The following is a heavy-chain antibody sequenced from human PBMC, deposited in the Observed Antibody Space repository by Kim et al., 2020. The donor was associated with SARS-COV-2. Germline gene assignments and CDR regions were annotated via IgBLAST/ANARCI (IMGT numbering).Heavy chain of an antibody. Sequence: GRFTISRDKSKNTLYLQMNSLRAEDTAVYYCAKVPLMGYCSGGSCYQGDYWGQGTLVTVSS. J-gene: IGHJ4*02. CDR3: AKVPLMGYCSGGSCYQGDY. V-gene: IGHV3-23*01. D-gene: IGHD2-15*01.